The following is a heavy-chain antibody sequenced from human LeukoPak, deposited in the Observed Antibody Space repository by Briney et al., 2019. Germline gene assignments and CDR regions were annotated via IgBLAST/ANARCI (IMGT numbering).Heavy chain of an antibody. Sequence: GESLKISCKGSGYSFTSYWIAWVRQMPGKGLEWMAIIYPGDSETRYSPSFQGQVTISADKSITTAYLQWGSLKASDTAMYYCARRSSGGSYWDWGQGTLVTVSS. CDR3: ARRSSGGSYWD. CDR1: GYSFTSYW. V-gene: IGHV5-51*01. D-gene: IGHD1-26*01. CDR2: IYPGDSET. J-gene: IGHJ4*02.